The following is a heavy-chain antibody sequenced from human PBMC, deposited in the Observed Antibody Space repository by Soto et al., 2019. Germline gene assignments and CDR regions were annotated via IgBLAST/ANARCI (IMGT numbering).Heavy chain of an antibody. J-gene: IGHJ4*02. CDR1: GYAFTTYG. CDR2: ISAHNGNT. V-gene: IGHV1-18*01. CDR3: ARGRYGDY. D-gene: IGHD1-1*01. Sequence: QVNLVQSGAEVKKPGASVKVSCKGSGYAFTTYGITWVRQAPGQGLEWMGWISAHNGNTNYAQKLQGRATVTRDTSTSTAYMELRSLRSDDTAVYYCARGRYGDYWGQGALVTVSS.